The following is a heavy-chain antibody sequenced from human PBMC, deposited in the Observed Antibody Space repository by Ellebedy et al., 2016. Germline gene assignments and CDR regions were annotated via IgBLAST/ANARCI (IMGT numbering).Heavy chain of an antibody. CDR2: IWYDGSNK. Sequence: GGSLRLSXAASGFIFSSYGMHWVRQAPGKGLEWVAVIWYDGSNKYYADSVKGRFTISRDNSKNTLYLQMNSLRAEDTAVYYCARDTGWACGGDCYDDAFDIWGQGTMVTVSS. CDR1: GFIFSSYG. CDR3: ARDTGWACGGDCYDDAFDI. D-gene: IGHD2-21*02. V-gene: IGHV3-33*01. J-gene: IGHJ3*02.